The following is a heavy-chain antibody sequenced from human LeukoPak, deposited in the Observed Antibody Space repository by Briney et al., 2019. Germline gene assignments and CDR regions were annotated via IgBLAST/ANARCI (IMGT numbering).Heavy chain of an antibody. CDR2: ISGSGGSA. CDR3: AKDCVGGTWLDFFDL. J-gene: IGHJ4*03. V-gene: IGHV3-23*01. D-gene: IGHD1-26*01. CDR1: GFTVSSNY. Sequence: GGSLRLSCAASGFTVSSNYTSWVRQAPGKGLEWVSGISGSGGSAYYADSVKGRFTISRDNSKNTVFLQMNSLRAEDTAVYYCAKDCVGGTWLDFFDLWGQGALVTVSS.